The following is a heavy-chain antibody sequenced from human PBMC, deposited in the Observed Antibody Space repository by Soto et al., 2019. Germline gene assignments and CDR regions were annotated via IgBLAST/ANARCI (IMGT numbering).Heavy chain of an antibody. CDR2: INPSGGST. V-gene: IGHV1-46*01. D-gene: IGHD5-18*01. Sequence: ASVKVSCKASGYTFTSYYMHWVRQTPGQGLEWMGIINPSGGSTSYAQKFQGRVTMTTDTSTSTAYMELRSLRPDDTAVYYCARKGSYGLFYFAYWGQGTLVTVSS. CDR3: ARKGSYGLFYFAY. CDR1: GYTFTSYY. J-gene: IGHJ4*02.